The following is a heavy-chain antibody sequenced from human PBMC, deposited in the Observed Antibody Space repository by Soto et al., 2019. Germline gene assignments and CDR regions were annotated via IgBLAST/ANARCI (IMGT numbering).Heavy chain of an antibody. Sequence: GESLKISCKGSGYSFTSYWISWVRQIPGKGLEWMGRIDPSDSYTNYSPSFQGHVTISADKSISTAYLQWSSLKASDTAMYYCARSWDIVVVPAAYGMDVWGQGTTVTVSS. V-gene: IGHV5-10-1*01. CDR2: IDPSDSYT. CDR1: GYSFTSYW. CDR3: ARSWDIVVVPAAYGMDV. D-gene: IGHD2-2*01. J-gene: IGHJ6*02.